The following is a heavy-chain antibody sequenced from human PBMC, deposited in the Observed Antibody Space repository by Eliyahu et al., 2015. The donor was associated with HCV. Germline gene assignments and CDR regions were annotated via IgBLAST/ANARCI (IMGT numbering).Heavy chain of an antibody. CDR2: TYYMSKWST. CDR3: ARESTTIVTFPVDV. J-gene: IGHJ6*02. V-gene: IGHV6-1*01. Sequence: QVQLQQSGPGLVKPSQSLLLTCXISGDSVPXNSAAWNWIRXSPSRGLEWLGRTYYMSKWSTEYAPSVRGRITINPDTSKNQFSLQLNSVTPEDTAIYYCARESTTIVTFPVDVWGQGTTVTVSS. CDR1: GDSVPXNSAA. D-gene: IGHD4-11*01.